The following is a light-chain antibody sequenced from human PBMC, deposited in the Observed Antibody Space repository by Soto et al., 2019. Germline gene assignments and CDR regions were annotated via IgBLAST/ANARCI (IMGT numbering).Light chain of an antibody. V-gene: IGKV2-28*01. CDR3: MQALQNELN. CDR2: LGS. Sequence: DIVMTQSPLSLPVTPGEPASISCRSSQSLLHSNGYNYLDWYLQKPGQSPQLLIYLGSNRASGVPDRFSGSGSGTDFTLKISRVEAEDVGVYYCMQALQNELNFGGGKKVVIK. J-gene: IGKJ4*01. CDR1: QSLLHSNGYNY.